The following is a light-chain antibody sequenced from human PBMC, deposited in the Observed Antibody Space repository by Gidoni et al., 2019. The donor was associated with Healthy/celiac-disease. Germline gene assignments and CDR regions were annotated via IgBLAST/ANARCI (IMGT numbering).Light chain of an antibody. V-gene: IGKV4-1*01. CDR3: QQYYSTPYT. CDR1: QSVLYSSNNKNY. J-gene: IGKJ2*01. CDR2: WAS. Sequence: DIVMTQSPDFLAVSLGEMATINCKSSQSVLYSSNNKNYLAWYQQKPGQTPKLLIYWASTRESGVPDRFSGSGSGTDFTLTISSLQAEDVAVYYCQQYYSTPYTFGQGTKLEIK.